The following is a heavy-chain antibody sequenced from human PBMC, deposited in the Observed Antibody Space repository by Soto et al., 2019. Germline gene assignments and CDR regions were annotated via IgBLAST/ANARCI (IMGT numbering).Heavy chain of an antibody. V-gene: IGHV6-1*01. CDR1: GDSVSSNSAA. CDR2: TYYRSKWYN. CDR3: ARDRSSSWLQTKNWFDP. Sequence: SQTLSLTCAISGDSVSSNSAAWNWIRQSPSRGLEWLGRTYYRSKWYNDYAVSVKSRITINPDTSKNQFSLQLNSVTPEDTAVYYCARDRSSSWLQTKNWFDPSGPGTMLTVSS. J-gene: IGHJ5*02. D-gene: IGHD6-13*01.